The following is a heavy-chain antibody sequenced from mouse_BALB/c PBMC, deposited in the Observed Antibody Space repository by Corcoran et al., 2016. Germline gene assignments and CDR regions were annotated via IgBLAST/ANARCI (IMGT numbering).Heavy chain of an antibody. J-gene: IGHJ3*01. CDR2: IDPANGNT. V-gene: IGHV14-3*02. Sequence: EVQLQQSGAELVKPGAPVKLSCTASGFNIKDTYMHWVKQRPEQGLEWIGRIDPANGNTKYDPKFQGKATITADTSSNTAYLQLSSLTSEDTAVYYCARRGYGSSSAWFAYWGQGTLVTVSA. D-gene: IGHD1-1*01. CDR3: ARRGYGSSSAWFAY. CDR1: GFNIKDTY.